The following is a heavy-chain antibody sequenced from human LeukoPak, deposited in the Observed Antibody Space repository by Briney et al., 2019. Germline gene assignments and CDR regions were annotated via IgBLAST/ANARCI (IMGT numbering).Heavy chain of an antibody. J-gene: IGHJ3*01. Sequence: GGSLRLSCAASGFTVSSNYMSWVRQAPGKGLEWVSVIYSGGSTYYADSVKGRFTISRDNSKNTLYLQMNSLRAEDTAVYYCAREAPGSAFDLWGQGTMVTVSS. V-gene: IGHV3-66*01. CDR3: AREAPGSAFDL. CDR1: GFTVSSNY. CDR2: IYSGGST.